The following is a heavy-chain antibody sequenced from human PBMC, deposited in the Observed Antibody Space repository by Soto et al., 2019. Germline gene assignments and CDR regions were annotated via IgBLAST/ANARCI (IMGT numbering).Heavy chain of an antibody. CDR1: YYSINSEKYY. V-gene: IGHV4-31*03. Sequence: SETLSLTCSVSYYSINSEKYYCGWIRQPPGKGLEWIGYIYYSGSTYYNPSLKSRVTISVDTSKNQFSLKLSSVTAADTAVYYCASGGYDSTQYNWFDPWGQGTLVTVSS. CDR3: ASGGYDSTQYNWFDP. D-gene: IGHD5-12*01. CDR2: IYYSGST. J-gene: IGHJ5*02.